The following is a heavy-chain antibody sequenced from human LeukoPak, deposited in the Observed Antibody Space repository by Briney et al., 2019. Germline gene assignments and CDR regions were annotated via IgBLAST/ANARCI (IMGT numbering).Heavy chain of an antibody. Sequence: GGSLRLSCAASGFTFSSYAMHWVRQAPGKGLEWVAVISYGGSNKYYADSVKGRFTISRDNSKNTLYLQMNSLRAEDTAVYYCARDSTAYSSGWPYWGQGTLVTVSS. V-gene: IGHV3-30-3*01. J-gene: IGHJ4*02. CDR3: ARDSTAYSSGWPY. D-gene: IGHD6-25*01. CDR1: GFTFSSYA. CDR2: ISYGGSNK.